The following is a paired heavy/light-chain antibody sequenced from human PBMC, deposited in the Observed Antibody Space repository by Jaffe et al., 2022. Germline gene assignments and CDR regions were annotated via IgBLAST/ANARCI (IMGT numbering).Light chain of an antibody. CDR2: WAS. J-gene: IGKJ4*01. CDR1: QSVLYSSNNQNY. V-gene: IGKV4-1*01. Sequence: DIVMTQSPDSLAVSLGERATINCKSSQSVLYSSNNQNYLAWYQQKPGQPPKLLIYWASTRESGVPDRFSGSGSGTDFTLTISSLQAEDVAVYYCQQYYGTPLTFAGGTKVEIK. CDR3: QQYYGTPLT.
Heavy chain of an antibody. CDR2: IKKDGSEK. V-gene: IGHV3-7*01. Sequence: EVQLVESGGGLVQPGGSLRLSCVASGFTFSTYWMTWVRQAPGKGLEWVANIKKDGSEKYYVDSVKGRFTISRDNAKNSLYLQMNSLRAEDTAIYYCAREIGVGICYGSCPPGYYYMDVWGRGTTVTVSS. CDR3: AREIGVGICYGSCPPGYYYMDV. CDR1: GFTFSTYW. J-gene: IGHJ6*03. D-gene: IGHD2-15*01.